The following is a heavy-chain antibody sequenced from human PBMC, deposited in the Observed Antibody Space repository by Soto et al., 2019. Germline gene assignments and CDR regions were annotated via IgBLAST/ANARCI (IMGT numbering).Heavy chain of an antibody. CDR2: IYPGDSDT. D-gene: IGHD6-19*01. CDR3: ARSALAGHFDY. J-gene: IGHJ4*02. Sequence: GESLKISCTGSXYNFAPYWIGWVRQMPGKGLEWMGIIYPGDSDTRYSPSFQGQVTISADKSISTAYLQWSDLKASDAAMYYCARSALAGHFDYWGQGTLVTVSS. V-gene: IGHV5-51*01. CDR1: XYNFAPYW.